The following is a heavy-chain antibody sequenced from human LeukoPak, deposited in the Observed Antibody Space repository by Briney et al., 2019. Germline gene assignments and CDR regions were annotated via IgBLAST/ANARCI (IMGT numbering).Heavy chain of an antibody. Sequence: PSETLSLTCAVYGGSFSGYYWSWIRQPPGKGLEWIGEINHSGSTSYNPPLKSRVTISVDTSKNQFSLKLSSVTAADTAVYYCAKGGYHGNAPGYWGQGTLVTVSS. D-gene: IGHD4-23*01. CDR1: GGSFSGYY. CDR2: INHSGST. V-gene: IGHV4-34*01. CDR3: AKGGYHGNAPGY. J-gene: IGHJ4*02.